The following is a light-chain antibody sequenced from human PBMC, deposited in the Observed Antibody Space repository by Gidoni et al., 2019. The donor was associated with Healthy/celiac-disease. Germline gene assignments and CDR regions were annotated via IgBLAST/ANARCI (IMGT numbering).Light chain of an antibody. CDR1: QSISSW. V-gene: IGKV1-5*03. Sequence: DIQMTQSPSTLSASVGDRVTITCRASQSISSWLAWYQQKPGKAPKLLIYKASSLESVVPSRFSGSGSGTDFTLTISSLQPDDFATYYCQQYNSYWTFXQXTKVEIK. CDR2: KAS. J-gene: IGKJ1*01. CDR3: QQYNSYWT.